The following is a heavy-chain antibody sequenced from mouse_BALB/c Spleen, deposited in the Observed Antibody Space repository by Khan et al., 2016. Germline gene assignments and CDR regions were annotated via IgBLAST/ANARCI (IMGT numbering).Heavy chain of an antibody. D-gene: IGHD1-1*01. CDR3: ATPYCLFVY. CDR2: IDSSGST. V-gene: IGHV3-2*02. CDR1: GYSITSDYA. Sequence: EVQLQESGPGLVKPSQSLSLTCTVTGYSITSDYAWNWIRQFPGNKLEWMGYIDSSGSTTYNPSLKSRVSITRDTSKNQIFLQLNSATTEDTATCYCATPYCLFVYWGQGTLVTGSA. J-gene: IGHJ3*01.